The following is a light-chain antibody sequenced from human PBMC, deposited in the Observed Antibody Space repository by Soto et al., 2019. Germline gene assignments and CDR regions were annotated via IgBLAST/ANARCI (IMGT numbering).Light chain of an antibody. CDR2: DAS. Sequence: DIQMTQSPSTLSASVGDRVTITCRASQSISNWLAWYQQKPGKAPKLLIYDASSLEGGVPLRFSGSGSGTEFTLTISSLQPDDFATYYCQQYNSYPLTFCGGTKVEI. J-gene: IGKJ4*01. V-gene: IGKV1-5*01. CDR3: QQYNSYPLT. CDR1: QSISNW.